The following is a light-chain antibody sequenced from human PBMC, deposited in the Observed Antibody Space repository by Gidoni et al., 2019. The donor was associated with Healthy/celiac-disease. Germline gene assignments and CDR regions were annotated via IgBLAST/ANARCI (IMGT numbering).Light chain of an antibody. CDR2: AAS. J-gene: IGKJ5*01. CDR1: QSISSY. V-gene: IGKV1-39*01. CDR3: QQSYSTPIT. Sequence: DIQMTQSPSSLSASVGDRVTITCRASQSISSYLNWYQQKPGKAPKLLIYAASSLQSGVPSRFSGSGSGTDFTLTISSLQPEDFATYYGQQSYSTPITFXXXTRLEIK.